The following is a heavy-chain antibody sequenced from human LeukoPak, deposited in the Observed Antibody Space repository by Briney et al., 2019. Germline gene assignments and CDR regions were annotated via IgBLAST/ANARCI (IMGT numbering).Heavy chain of an antibody. CDR1: GGSISSYY. J-gene: IGHJ4*02. Sequence: SETLFLTCTVSGGSISSYYWSWIRQPAGKGLEWIGYFCHSGTDYNPPLKSRVTISGDMSNNQFSLKLSSVTAADTAIYYCARGWRGDHFDYWGQGTLVSVSS. CDR3: ARGWRGDHFDY. V-gene: IGHV4-59*01. CDR2: FCHSGT. D-gene: IGHD3-16*01.